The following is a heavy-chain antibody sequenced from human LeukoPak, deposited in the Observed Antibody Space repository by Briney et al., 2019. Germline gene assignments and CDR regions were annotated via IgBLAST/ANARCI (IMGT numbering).Heavy chain of an antibody. Sequence: PGGSLRLSCAASGFTFSSYAMSWVRQPPGKGLEWVSGISGSGDNTYYADSVKGRFTISRDNSKKTLYLHLNSLRVEDAAVYYCAKGRQSGGNYFDYWGQGTLVTVSS. V-gene: IGHV3-23*01. J-gene: IGHJ4*02. CDR3: AKGRQSGGNYFDY. D-gene: IGHD6-19*01. CDR1: GFTFSSYA. CDR2: ISGSGDNT.